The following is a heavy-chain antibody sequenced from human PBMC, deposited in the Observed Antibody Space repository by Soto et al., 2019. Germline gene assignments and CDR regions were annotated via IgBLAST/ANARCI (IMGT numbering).Heavy chain of an antibody. CDR1: GGSFSGYY. J-gene: IGHJ4*02. CDR2: INHSGST. D-gene: IGHD5-12*01. CDR3: ARGRRGYTGEMATINDY. Sequence: QVQLQQWGAGLLKPSETLSLTCAVYGGSFSGYYWSWIRQPPGKGLEWIGEINHSGSTNYNPSLKSRVTISVDTAKNQFSLKLSSVTAADTAVYYCARGRRGYTGEMATINDYWGQGTLVTVSS. V-gene: IGHV4-34*01.